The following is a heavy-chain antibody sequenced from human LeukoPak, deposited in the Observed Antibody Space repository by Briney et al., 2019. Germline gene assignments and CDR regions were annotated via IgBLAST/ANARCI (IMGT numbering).Heavy chain of an antibody. Sequence: ASVKVSCKASGYTFTSYGISWVRQAPGQGLEWMGWISAYNGNTNYAQKLQGRVTMTTDTSTSTAYMELRSLRSDDTAVYYCARRRGYYDSSGSFDYWGQGTLVTVSS. D-gene: IGHD3-22*01. CDR1: GYTFTSYG. CDR2: ISAYNGNT. J-gene: IGHJ4*02. CDR3: ARRRGYYDSSGSFDY. V-gene: IGHV1-18*01.